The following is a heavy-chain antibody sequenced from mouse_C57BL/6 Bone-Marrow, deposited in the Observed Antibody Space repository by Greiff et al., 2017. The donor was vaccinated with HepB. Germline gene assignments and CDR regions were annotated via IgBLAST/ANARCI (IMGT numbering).Heavy chain of an antibody. CDR2: IDPENGDT. CDR1: GFNIKDDY. Sequence: VQLQQSGAELVRPGASVKLSCTASGFNIKDDYMHWVKQRPEQGLEWIGWIDPENGDTEYASKFQGKATITDDTSSNTAYLQLSSLTSEDTAVYYCTTGYGSSYWYFDVWGTGTTVTVSS. D-gene: IGHD1-1*01. V-gene: IGHV14-4*01. CDR3: TTGYGSSYWYFDV. J-gene: IGHJ1*03.